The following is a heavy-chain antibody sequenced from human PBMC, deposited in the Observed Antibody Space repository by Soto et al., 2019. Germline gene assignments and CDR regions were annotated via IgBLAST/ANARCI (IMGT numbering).Heavy chain of an antibody. Sequence: LSETLSLTCTVSGGSISSYYWSWIRQPPGKGLEWIGYIYYSGSTTYNPSLRSRVTISVDTSKNQFSLKLSSVTAADTAVYYCARLGHVYYYDSSGYREYFQHWGQGTLVTVSS. CDR1: GGSISSYY. V-gene: IGHV4-59*01. D-gene: IGHD3-22*01. CDR2: IYYSGST. J-gene: IGHJ1*01. CDR3: ARLGHVYYYDSSGYREYFQH.